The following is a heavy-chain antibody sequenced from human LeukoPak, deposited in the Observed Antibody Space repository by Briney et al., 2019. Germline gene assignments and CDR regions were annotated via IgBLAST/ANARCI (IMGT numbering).Heavy chain of an antibody. CDR1: GFTVGNNH. Sequence: GGSLRLSCAASGFTVGNNHMNWVRQAPGKGLEWVSLIYSGGNTQYADSVKGRFIIFRDSSKNTLYLQMNSLRVEDTAVYYCATRAVAVPYWGQGTLVTVSS. V-gene: IGHV3-66*01. CDR3: ATRAVAVPY. J-gene: IGHJ4*02. D-gene: IGHD6-19*01. CDR2: IYSGGNT.